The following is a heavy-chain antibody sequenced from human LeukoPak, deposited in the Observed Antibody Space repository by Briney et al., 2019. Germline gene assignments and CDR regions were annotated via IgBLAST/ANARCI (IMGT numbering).Heavy chain of an antibody. Sequence: PGRSLRLSCAASGFTFSSYAMHWVRQAPGKGLEWVAVISYDGSNKYHADSVKGRFTISRDNSKNTLYLQMNSLRAEDTAVYYCARDRYYYDSSGYFDYWGQGTLVTVSS. D-gene: IGHD3-22*01. V-gene: IGHV3-30-3*01. J-gene: IGHJ4*02. CDR3: ARDRYYYDSSGYFDY. CDR1: GFTFSSYA. CDR2: ISYDGSNK.